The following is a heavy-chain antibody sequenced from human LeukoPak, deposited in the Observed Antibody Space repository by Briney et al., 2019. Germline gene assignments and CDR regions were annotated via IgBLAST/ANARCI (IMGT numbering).Heavy chain of an antibody. CDR3: AKVLTPQYYYYYYMDV. CDR1: GFTFSSYA. J-gene: IGHJ6*03. CDR2: ISGSGGST. Sequence: GGSLRLSCAASGFTFSSYAMSWVRQAPGKGLEWVSAISGSGGSTYYADSVKGRFTISRDNSKNTLYLQTNSLRAEDTAVYYCAKVLTPQYYYYYYMDVWGKGTTVTVSS. V-gene: IGHV3-23*01.